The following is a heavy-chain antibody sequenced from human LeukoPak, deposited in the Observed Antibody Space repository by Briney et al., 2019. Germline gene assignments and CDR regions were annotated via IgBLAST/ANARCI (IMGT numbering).Heavy chain of an antibody. CDR1: GFTFSSYS. D-gene: IGHD2-2*01. CDR3: ASSPPYCSSTNCYANY. J-gene: IGHJ4*02. CDR2: ISSSSSSI. V-gene: IGHV3-48*02. Sequence: GGSLRLSCAASGFTFSSYSMNWVRQAPGKGLEWVSYISSSSSSIFYADSVKGRFTISRDNAKNSLYLQMNSLRDEDTAVYYCASSPPYCSSTNCYANYWGQGTLVTVSS.